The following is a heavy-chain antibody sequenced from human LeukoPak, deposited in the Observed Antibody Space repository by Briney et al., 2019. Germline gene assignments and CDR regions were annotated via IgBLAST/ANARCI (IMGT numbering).Heavy chain of an antibody. CDR2: IYTSGST. J-gene: IGHJ3*02. V-gene: IGHV4-61*02. CDR3: ARVGEYCSSTSCQDAFDI. Sequence: SETLSLTCTVSGGSISSGSYYWRGIRQPAGKGPEWIGRIYTSGSTNYNPSLKSRVTISVDTSKNQFSLKLSSVTAADTAVYYCARVGEYCSSTSCQDAFDIWGQGTMVTVSS. CDR1: GGSISSGSYY. D-gene: IGHD2-2*01.